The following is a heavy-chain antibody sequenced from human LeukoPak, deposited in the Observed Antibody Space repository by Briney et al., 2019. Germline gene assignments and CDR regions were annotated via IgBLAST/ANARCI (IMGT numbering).Heavy chain of an antibody. D-gene: IGHD4-11*01. V-gene: IGHV3-21*01. J-gene: IGHJ3*02. CDR1: GFPFSSYS. CDR3: ARASVTGTTGHDAFDI. CDR2: ISRSSRNI. Sequence: PGGSLRLSCAASGFPFSSYSMNWVRQAPGTGLEWVASISRSSRNIFYADSVKGRFTISRDNAKKSLYLQMNSLRAEDTAVYYCARASVTGTTGHDAFDIWGQGTMVTVSS.